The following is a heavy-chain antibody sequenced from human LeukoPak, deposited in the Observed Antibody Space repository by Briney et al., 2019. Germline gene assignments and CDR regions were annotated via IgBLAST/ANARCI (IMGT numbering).Heavy chain of an antibody. J-gene: IGHJ3*02. D-gene: IGHD1-1*01. Sequence: GGSLRLSCAASGFTFSNYWMHWVRQAPGKGLVWVSRINSDGSSTSYADSVKGRFTISRDNAKNTLYLQMNSLRAEDTAVYYCASGKMAGYAFDIWGQGTMVTVSS. CDR2: INSDGSST. CDR1: GFTFSNYW. V-gene: IGHV3-74*01. CDR3: ASGKMAGYAFDI.